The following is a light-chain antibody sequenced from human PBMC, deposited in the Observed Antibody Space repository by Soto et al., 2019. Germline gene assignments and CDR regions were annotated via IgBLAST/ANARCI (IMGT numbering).Light chain of an antibody. V-gene: IGKV1-5*01. CDR3: QHYHGYPFT. Sequence: DIQVTQSPSTLSASVVARVTITCRASQSVNTWLAWYQQKPGKAPVLLIYDASSSKSGVPSRFSGSGSGTEFTLTITSLQPDDFAIYYCQHYHGYPFTFGPGTKVDI. CDR2: DAS. CDR1: QSVNTW. J-gene: IGKJ3*01.